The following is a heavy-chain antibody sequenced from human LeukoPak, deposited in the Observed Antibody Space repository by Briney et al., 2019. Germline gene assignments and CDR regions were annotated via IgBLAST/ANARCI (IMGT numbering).Heavy chain of an antibody. Sequence: PGGSLRLSCAASGFTFSSYAMHWVRQAPGKGLEWVAVISYDGSNKYYADSVKGRFTISRDNSKNTLYLQMNSLRAEDTAVYYCAREVASGSHFRLDYWGQGTLVTVSS. V-gene: IGHV3-30*04. CDR3: AREVASGSHFRLDY. CDR2: ISYDGSNK. D-gene: IGHD1-26*01. CDR1: GFTFSSYA. J-gene: IGHJ4*02.